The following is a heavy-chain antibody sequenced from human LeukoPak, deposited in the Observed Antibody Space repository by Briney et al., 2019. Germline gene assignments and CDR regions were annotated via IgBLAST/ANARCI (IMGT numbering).Heavy chain of an antibody. D-gene: IGHD3-10*01. CDR3: ARELSWFGELEVNFDY. CDR1: GGSISSYY. Sequence: SETLSLTCTVSGGSISSYYWSWIRQPAGKGLEWIGRIYTSGSTNYNPSLKSRVTMSVDTSKNQFSLKLSSVTAADTAVYYCARELSWFGELEVNFDYWGQGTPVTVSS. J-gene: IGHJ4*02. V-gene: IGHV4-4*07. CDR2: IYTSGST.